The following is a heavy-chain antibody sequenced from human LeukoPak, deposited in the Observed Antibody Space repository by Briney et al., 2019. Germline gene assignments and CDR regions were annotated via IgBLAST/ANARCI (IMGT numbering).Heavy chain of an antibody. CDR1: GYTFTDYY. V-gene: IGHV1-2*02. D-gene: IGHD3-16*01. CDR2: INPDSGFT. CDR3: APTAEAYTSWWKV. Sequence: GASVKVSCKASGYTFTDYYMHWVRHAPGQGLDFMGWINPDSGFTNYAQKFKGRVTMTRDTSISTAYLEVRSLTSDDTAVYYCAPTAEAYTSWWKVWGQGTLVTVSS. J-gene: IGHJ4*02.